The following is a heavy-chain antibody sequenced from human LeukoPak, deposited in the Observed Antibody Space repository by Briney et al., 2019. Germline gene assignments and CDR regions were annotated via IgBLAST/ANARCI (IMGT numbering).Heavy chain of an antibody. CDR3: ARRRTTYYYDSSGYSQLVYYYYMDV. CDR1: GGSISSSSYY. CDR2: IYYSGST. J-gene: IGHJ6*03. D-gene: IGHD3-22*01. V-gene: IGHV4-39*01. Sequence: SETLSLTCTVSGGSISSSSYYWGWIRQPPGKGLEWIGSIYYSGSTYYNPSLKSRVTISVDTSKNQFSLKLSSVTAADTAVYYGARRRTTYYYDSSGYSQLVYYYYMDVWGKGTTVTVSS.